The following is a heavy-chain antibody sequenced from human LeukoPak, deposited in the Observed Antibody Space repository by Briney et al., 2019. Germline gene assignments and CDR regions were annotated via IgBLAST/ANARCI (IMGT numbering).Heavy chain of an antibody. V-gene: IGHV3-48*03. J-gene: IGHJ6*02. CDR2: ISSSGSTI. CDR1: GFTFSSYE. CDR3: ARWDSSGYLVRVNYYYGMDV. D-gene: IGHD3-22*01. Sequence: GGSPRLSCAASGFTFSSYEMNWVRQAPGKGLEWVSYISSSGSTIYYADSVKGRFTISRDNAKNSLYLQMNSLRAEDTAVYYCARWDSSGYLVRVNYYYGMDVWGQGTTVTVSS.